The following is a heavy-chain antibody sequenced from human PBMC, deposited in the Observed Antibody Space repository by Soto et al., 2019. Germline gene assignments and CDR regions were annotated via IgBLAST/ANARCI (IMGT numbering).Heavy chain of an antibody. J-gene: IGHJ3*02. V-gene: IGHV1-58*02. CDR2: IVVGSGNT. D-gene: IGHD1-20*01. Sequence: VKVSCKASGYTVTSYGIGWVRQARGQRLEWIGWIVVGSGNTNYAQKFQERVTITRDMSTSTAYMELSSLRSEDTAVYYCAADSGITGTTTAFDIWGQGTMVTVSS. CDR3: AADSGITGTTTAFDI. CDR1: GYTVTSYG.